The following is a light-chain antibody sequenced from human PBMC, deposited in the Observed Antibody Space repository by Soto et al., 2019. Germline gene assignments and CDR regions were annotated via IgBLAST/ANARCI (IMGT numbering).Light chain of an antibody. J-gene: IGKJ1*01. CDR2: AAS. Sequence: EIVLTQSPGTLSLSPGERATLSCRASQSISSTYLAWYRQKPGQAPRPLLYAASSRATGIPDSFSGCGSGTDFTLTISRLEPEDFAVYYCQQYYASSWTFGQGTRVENK. V-gene: IGKV3-20*01. CDR3: QQYYASSWT. CDR1: QSISSTY.